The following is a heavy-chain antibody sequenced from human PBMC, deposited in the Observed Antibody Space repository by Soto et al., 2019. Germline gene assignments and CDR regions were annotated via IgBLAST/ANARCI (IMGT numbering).Heavy chain of an antibody. CDR3: ARLVAAAGFRFDP. J-gene: IGHJ5*02. CDR1: GGSISSGGYY. CDR2: IYYSGST. D-gene: IGHD6-13*01. V-gene: IGHV4-39*01. Sequence: PSETLSLTCTVSGGSISSGGYYWSWIRQPPGKGLEWIGSIYYSGSTYYNPSLKSRVTISVDTSKNQFSLKLSSVTAADTAVYYCARLVAAAGFRFDPWGQGTLVTVSS.